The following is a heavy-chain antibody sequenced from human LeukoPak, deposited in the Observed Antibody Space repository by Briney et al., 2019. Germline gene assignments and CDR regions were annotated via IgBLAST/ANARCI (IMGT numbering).Heavy chain of an antibody. CDR3: ARSVSGWYGYYYYYMDV. J-gene: IGHJ6*03. Sequence: PSETLSLTCTVSGGSISSYYWSWIRQPPGKGLEWIGYIYYSGYTNYNPSLKSRVTISVDTSKNQFSLKLSSVTAADTVVYYCARSVSGWYGYYYYYMDVWGKGTTVTISS. D-gene: IGHD6-19*01. CDR1: GGSISSYY. CDR2: IYYSGYT. V-gene: IGHV4-59*12.